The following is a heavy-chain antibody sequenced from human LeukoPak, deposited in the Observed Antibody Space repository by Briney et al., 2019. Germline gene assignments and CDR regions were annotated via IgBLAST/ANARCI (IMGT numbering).Heavy chain of an antibody. Sequence: GGSLRLSCAVSGVNFSSYWMSWVRQAPGKGLEWVANIKQDGSEEYYVDSVKGRFTIYTDNAKNSLYLQMNSLRAEDTAVYYCAKDDGWVQYANWGQGTLVTVSS. D-gene: IGHD5-24*01. V-gene: IGHV3-7*03. CDR1: GVNFSSYW. J-gene: IGHJ4*02. CDR2: IKQDGSEE. CDR3: AKDDGWVQYAN.